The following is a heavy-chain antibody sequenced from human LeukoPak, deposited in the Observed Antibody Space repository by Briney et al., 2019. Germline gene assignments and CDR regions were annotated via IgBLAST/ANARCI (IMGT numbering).Heavy chain of an antibody. CDR1: GFTFSNYA. Sequence: GGSLRLSCAASGFTFSNYAMSWVRQAPGKGLEWVSAISGSGGSTYYADSVEGRFTISRDNSKNTLYLQMNSLRAEDTAVYYCAKDHRKGGGSCPFDYWGQGTLVTVSS. CDR3: AKDHRKGGGSCPFDY. D-gene: IGHD2-15*01. CDR2: ISGSGGST. J-gene: IGHJ4*02. V-gene: IGHV3-23*01.